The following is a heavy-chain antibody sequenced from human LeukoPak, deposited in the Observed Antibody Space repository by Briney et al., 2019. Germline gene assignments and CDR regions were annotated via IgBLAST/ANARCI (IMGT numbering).Heavy chain of an antibody. CDR1: GYSFTSQ. Sequence: GESLKISCKGSGYSFTSQIGWVRQMPGKGLEWMGIMYPGDSDTRYSPSFQGQVTISADKSISTAYLQWSSLKASDTAMYYCARRGYSYGYGGYYFDYWGQGTLVTVSS. D-gene: IGHD5-18*01. J-gene: IGHJ4*02. CDR2: MYPGDSDT. CDR3: ARRGYSYGYGGYYFDY. V-gene: IGHV5-51*01.